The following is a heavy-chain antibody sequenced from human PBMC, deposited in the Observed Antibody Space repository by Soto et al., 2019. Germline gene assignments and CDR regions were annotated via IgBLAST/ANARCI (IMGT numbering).Heavy chain of an antibody. J-gene: IGHJ4*02. D-gene: IGHD6-19*01. CDR2: INHSGST. CDR3: ARGRAVDGHYFDP. CDR1: GGSFSGYY. V-gene: IGHV4-34*01. Sequence: QVQLQQWGAGLLKPSETLSLTCAVYGGSFSGYYWSWIRQPPGKGLEWIGEINHSGSTNYNPSLKSRVTIQVDTSKNQFSLKLSSVTAADTAVYYWARGRAVDGHYFDPWGQGTLVTFSS.